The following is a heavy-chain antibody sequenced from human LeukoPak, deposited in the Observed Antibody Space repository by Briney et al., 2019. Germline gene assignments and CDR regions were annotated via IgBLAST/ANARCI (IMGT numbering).Heavy chain of an antibody. D-gene: IGHD4-17*01. V-gene: IGHV4-39*07. Sequence: SETLSLTCTVSGASFSNSGDNGGWIRQPPGKGLEWIGTIYYRGSTYYNPSLKSRVTISLDTSKNQFSLKLSSVTAADTAVYYCARSSTTVTHNWFDPWGQGTLVTVSS. J-gene: IGHJ5*02. CDR3: ARSSTTVTHNWFDP. CDR2: IYYRGST. CDR1: GASFSNSGDN.